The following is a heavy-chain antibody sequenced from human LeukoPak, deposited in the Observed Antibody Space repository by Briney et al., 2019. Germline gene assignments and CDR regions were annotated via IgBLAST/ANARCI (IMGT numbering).Heavy chain of an antibody. D-gene: IGHD7-27*01. V-gene: IGHV3-23*01. CDR2: ISGSGGST. J-gene: IGHJ4*02. Sequence: GGSLRLSCAASGFTFSNYAMSWVRQAPGKGLEWVSGISGSGGSTNYADSVKGRFTISRDNSKNTLYLQMNSLRAEDTAVYYCAKDHPSSRLGSWYYFDYWGQGTLVTVSS. CDR3: AKDHPSSRLGSWYYFDY. CDR1: GFTFSNYA.